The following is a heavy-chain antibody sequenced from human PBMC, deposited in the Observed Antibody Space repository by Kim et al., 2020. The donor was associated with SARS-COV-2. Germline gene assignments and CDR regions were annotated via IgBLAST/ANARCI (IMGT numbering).Heavy chain of an antibody. V-gene: IGHV3-30*02. J-gene: IGHJ4*02. CDR3: AKSMQQVVTRSLDS. Sequence: ADSVKGRFIISRDNSENMLYLQMNSLRTEDTAFYYCAKSMQQVVTRSLDSWGQGILVAVSS.